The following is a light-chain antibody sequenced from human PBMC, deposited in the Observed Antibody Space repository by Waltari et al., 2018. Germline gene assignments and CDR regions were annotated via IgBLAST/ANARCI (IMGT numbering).Light chain of an antibody. Sequence: VLTQSPLSLSVTPGEPASISCRSSQSLLQIYGPNFLYWYRKRPGQSPQLLIYLGSDRASGVPDRFSGSGSGTDYTLKINRVGAEDVGIYYCMQGQQSPTFGQGTRLEIK. CDR1: QSLLQIYGPNF. CDR2: LGS. J-gene: IGKJ5*01. CDR3: MQGQQSPT. V-gene: IGKV2-28*01.